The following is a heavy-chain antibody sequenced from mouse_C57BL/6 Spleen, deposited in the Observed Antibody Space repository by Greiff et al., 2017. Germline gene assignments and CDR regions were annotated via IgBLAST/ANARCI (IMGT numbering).Heavy chain of an antibody. Sequence: ESGPGLVKPSQSLSLTCSVTGYSITSGYYWNWIRQFPGNKLEWMGYISYDGSNNYNPSLKNRISITRDTSKNQFFLKLNSVTTEDTATYYCARYRVMDYWGQGTSVTVSS. D-gene: IGHD3-1*01. J-gene: IGHJ4*01. CDR2: ISYDGSN. CDR3: ARYRVMDY. V-gene: IGHV3-6*01. CDR1: GYSITSGYY.